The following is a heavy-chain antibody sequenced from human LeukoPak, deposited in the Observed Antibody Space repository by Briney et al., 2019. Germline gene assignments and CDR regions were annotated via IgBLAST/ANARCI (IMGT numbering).Heavy chain of an antibody. CDR2: IYTSGST. D-gene: IGHD3-22*01. V-gene: IGHV4-61*02. CDR3: ARTRTYYYDSSGYFAL. J-gene: IGHJ2*01. Sequence: SQTLSLTCTVSGGSISSGSYYWSWIRQPAGKGLEWIGRIYTSGSTNYNPSPKSRVTISVDTSKNQFSLKLSSVTAADTAVYYCARTRTYYYDSSGYFALWGRGTLVTVSS. CDR1: GGSISSGSYY.